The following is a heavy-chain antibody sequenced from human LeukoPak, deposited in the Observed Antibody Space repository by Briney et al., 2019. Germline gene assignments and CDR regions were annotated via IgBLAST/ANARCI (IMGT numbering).Heavy chain of an antibody. Sequence: PSETLSLTCTVSGGSISSGSYYWSWIRQPAGKGLEWIGRIYTSGSTNYNPSLKSRVTISVDTSKNQFSLKLSSVTAADTAVYYCARDRESGTYSIYYFDYWGQGTLVTVSS. CDR3: ARDRESGTYSIYYFDY. D-gene: IGHD1-26*01. CDR2: IYTSGST. CDR1: GGSISSGSYY. J-gene: IGHJ4*02. V-gene: IGHV4-61*02.